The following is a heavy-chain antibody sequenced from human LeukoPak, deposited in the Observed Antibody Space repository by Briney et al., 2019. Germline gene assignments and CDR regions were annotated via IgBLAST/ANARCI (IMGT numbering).Heavy chain of an antibody. CDR2: ISGSGGST. J-gene: IGHJ4*02. D-gene: IGHD6-13*01. Sequence: GGSLRLSCAASGFTFSSYAMSWVRQAPGKGLEWVSAISGSGGSTYYVDSVKGRFTISRDNSKNTLYLQMNSLRAEDTAVYYCAKGVAAAGTVPFDYWGQGTLVTVSS. V-gene: IGHV3-23*01. CDR3: AKGVAAAGTVPFDY. CDR1: GFTFSSYA.